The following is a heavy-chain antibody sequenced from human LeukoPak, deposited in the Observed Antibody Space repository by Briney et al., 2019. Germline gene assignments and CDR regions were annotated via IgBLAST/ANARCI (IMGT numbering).Heavy chain of an antibody. CDR1: GFTFSSYS. J-gene: IGHJ4*02. Sequence: PGGSLRLSCAASGFTFSSYSMNWVRQAPGKGLGWVSSISSSSSYIYYADSVKGRFTISRDNAKNSLYLQMNSLRAEDTAVYYCARGLSSSWYSGYYFDYWGQGTLVTVSS. V-gene: IGHV3-21*01. CDR3: ARGLSSSWYSGYYFDY. CDR2: ISSSSSYI. D-gene: IGHD6-13*01.